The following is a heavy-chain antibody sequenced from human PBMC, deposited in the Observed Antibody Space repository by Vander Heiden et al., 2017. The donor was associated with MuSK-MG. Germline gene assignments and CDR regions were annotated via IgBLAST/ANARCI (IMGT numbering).Heavy chain of an antibody. CDR3: ARDRRAYGSGSYDNYYYYGMDV. J-gene: IGHJ6*02. CDR2: IIPIFGIA. V-gene: IGHV1-69*17. D-gene: IGHD3-10*01. Sequence: QVQLVQSGAEVKKPGSSVKVSCKASGGTFSSYAISWVRQAPGQGLEWMGGIIPIFGIANYAQKFQGRVTITADKSTSTAYMELSSLRSEDTAVYYCARDRRAYGSGSYDNYYYYGMDVWGQGTTVTVSS. CDR1: GGTFSSYA.